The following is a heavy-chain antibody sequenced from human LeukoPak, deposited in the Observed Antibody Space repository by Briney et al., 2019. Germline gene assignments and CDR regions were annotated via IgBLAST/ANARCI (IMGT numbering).Heavy chain of an antibody. CDR3: ARDVVVVSAMCCEEFDY. Sequence: ASVKVPCKASGYTFTGYYMHWVRQAPGQGLEWMGWINPNSGGTNYAQKFQGRVTMTRDTSISTAYMELSRLRSDDTAVYYCARDVVVVSAMCCEEFDYWGQGTLVTVSS. D-gene: IGHD2-21*01. CDR1: GYTFTGYY. J-gene: IGHJ4*02. CDR2: INPNSGGT. V-gene: IGHV1-2*02.